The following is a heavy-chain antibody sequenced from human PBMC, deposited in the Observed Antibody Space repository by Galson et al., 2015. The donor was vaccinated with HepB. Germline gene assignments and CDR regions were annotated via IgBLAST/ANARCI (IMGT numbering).Heavy chain of an antibody. CDR3: ARLGDLSGYTSA. CDR1: GLTFSGSA. J-gene: IGHJ5*02. D-gene: IGHD3-16*02. V-gene: IGHV3-73*01. CDR2: IGGKATNYAT. Sequence: SLRLYCAASGLTFSGSAIHWVRQTSGRRLEGVGRIGGKATNYATAYVASVKGRFTISRDDSKNTAFLQMNTLKTEDTAVDYCARLGDLSGYTSAWGQGTLVTVSS.